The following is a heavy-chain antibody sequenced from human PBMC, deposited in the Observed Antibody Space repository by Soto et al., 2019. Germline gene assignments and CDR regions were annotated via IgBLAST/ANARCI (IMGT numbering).Heavy chain of an antibody. J-gene: IGHJ6*02. CDR2: ISGNGIST. D-gene: IGHD3-10*01. CDR1: GFTLSSYA. V-gene: IGHV3-23*01. Sequence: GSLRLSCAASGFTLSSYAMSWVRQAPGKGLEWVSAISGNGISTYYEDSVKGRFTISRDNSKSTLYLQMNSLRAEDTAIYYCAKEVTSGSYSHYYYGLDVWGQGTTVTVSS. CDR3: AKEVTSGSYSHYYYGLDV.